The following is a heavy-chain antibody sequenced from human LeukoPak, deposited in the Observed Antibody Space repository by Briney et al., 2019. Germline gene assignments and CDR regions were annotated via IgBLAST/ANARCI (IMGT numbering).Heavy chain of an antibody. V-gene: IGHV4-4*02. Sequence: PSETLSLTCALSGGSISSSNWWSWVRQPPGKGMEWIGEIYHSGSTNYNPSLKSRVTMSVDKSKNQFSLKLSSVTAADTAVYYCARDHVQYSSSWYAYYYGMDVWGQGTTVTVSS. D-gene: IGHD6-13*01. CDR3: ARDHVQYSSSWYAYYYGMDV. CDR2: IYHSGST. CDR1: GGSISSSNW. J-gene: IGHJ6*02.